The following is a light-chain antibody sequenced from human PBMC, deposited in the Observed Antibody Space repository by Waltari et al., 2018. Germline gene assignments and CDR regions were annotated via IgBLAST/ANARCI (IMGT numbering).Light chain of an antibody. J-gene: IGLJ3*02. CDR2: LEC. V-gene: IGLV3-21*04. CDR1: NIGTKR. Sequence: SYRLTQPPSVSVAPGKTARISCGGANIGTKRVPWYQHRPGQAPVLVIYLECDRPSGVSERFSGSNSGNTATLTISRVEVGDEADYYCQVCGTSCDHPVFGGGTKLTVL. CDR3: QVCGTSCDHPV.